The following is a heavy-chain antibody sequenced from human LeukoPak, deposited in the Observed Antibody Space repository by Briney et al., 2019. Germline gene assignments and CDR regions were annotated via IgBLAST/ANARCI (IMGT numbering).Heavy chain of an antibody. CDR2: IYYSGTT. CDR1: GGSISSSSYS. Sequence: SETLSLTCTVSGGSISSSSYSWGWIRQPPGKGLEWIGSIYYSGTTYYNPSLKRRVTISVDTSKIQFSLKLSSVAATDTAVYFFARLRFDFWSGYTHPYFDYWGQGTLVTVSS. J-gene: IGHJ4*02. CDR3: ARLRFDFWSGYTHPYFDY. D-gene: IGHD3-3*01. V-gene: IGHV4-39*01.